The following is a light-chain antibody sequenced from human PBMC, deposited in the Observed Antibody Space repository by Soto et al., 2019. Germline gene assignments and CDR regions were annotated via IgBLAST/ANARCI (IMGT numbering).Light chain of an antibody. V-gene: IGKV3-15*01. CDR1: QGVTSY. J-gene: IGKJ1*01. CDR2: DAS. CDR3: QQYYNWPRT. Sequence: EIVMTQSPATLSVSPGERATITCRASQGVTSYLAWYQQKPGQAPRLLIYDASNRHTGIPARFSGSGSGTDFALTISSLDPEDFAVDYCQQYYNWPRTFGQGTKV.